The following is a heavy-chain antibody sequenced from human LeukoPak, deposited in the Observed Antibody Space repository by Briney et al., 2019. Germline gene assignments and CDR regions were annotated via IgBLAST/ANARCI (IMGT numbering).Heavy chain of an antibody. Sequence: SGPTLVKPTQTLTLTCTFSGFSLSTSGVGVGWIRQPPGKALEWLALIYWNDDKRYSPSLKSRLNITKDTSKNQVVLTMTNMDPVDTATYYCAHRRTIFGVVTNDYWGQGTLVTVSS. CDR3: AHRRTIFGVVTNDY. J-gene: IGHJ4*02. CDR2: IYWNDDK. D-gene: IGHD3-3*01. V-gene: IGHV2-5*01. CDR1: GFSLSTSGVG.